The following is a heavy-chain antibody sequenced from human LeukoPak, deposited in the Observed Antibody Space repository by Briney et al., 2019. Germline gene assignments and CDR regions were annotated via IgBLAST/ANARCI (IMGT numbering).Heavy chain of an antibody. CDR2: INSDGRSI. Sequence: GGSLRLSCAASGFAFSSYWMHWVGQAPGKGLVWVSRINSDGRSISYADSVKGRFTISRDNAKNTLYLQMNSLRAEDTAVYYCATTYDILTGYPYWGQGALVTVSS. V-gene: IGHV3-74*01. D-gene: IGHD3-9*01. CDR3: ATTYDILTGYPY. CDR1: GFAFSSYW. J-gene: IGHJ4*02.